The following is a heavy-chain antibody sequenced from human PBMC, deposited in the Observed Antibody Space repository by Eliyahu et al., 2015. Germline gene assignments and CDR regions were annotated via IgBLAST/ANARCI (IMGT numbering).Heavy chain of an antibody. V-gene: IGHV3-30*18. CDR1: GFTFSSYG. CDR3: AKDSSSSVFDY. CDR2: ISYDGSNK. D-gene: IGHD6-13*01. J-gene: IGHJ4*02. Sequence: QVQLVESGGGVVQPGRSLRLSCAASGFTFSSYGMHWVRQAPGKGLEWVAVISYDGSNKYYADSVKGRFTISRDNSKNTLYLQMNSLRAEDTAVYYCAKDSSSSVFDYWGQGTLVTVSS.